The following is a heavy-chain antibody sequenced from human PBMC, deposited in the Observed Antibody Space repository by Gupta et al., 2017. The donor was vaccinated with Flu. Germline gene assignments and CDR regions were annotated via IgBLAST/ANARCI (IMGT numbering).Heavy chain of an antibody. V-gene: IGHV3-30*18. J-gene: IGHJ4*02. CDR1: GFTFSSSG. CDR2: ISYDGSNK. CDR3: AKAHYFSSTSGYGFISDY. Sequence: QVQLVESGGGVVQPGRSLRLSCAASGFTFSSSGLRWVRQAPGKGLEWVAVISYDGSNKYYADSVKGRVTISRDNSKNTLYLQMNSLRAEETAVYYCAKAHYFSSTSGYGFISDYWGQGTLVTVSS. D-gene: IGHD2-2*01.